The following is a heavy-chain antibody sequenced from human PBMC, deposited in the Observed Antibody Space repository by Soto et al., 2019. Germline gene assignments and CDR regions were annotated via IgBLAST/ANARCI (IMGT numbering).Heavy chain of an antibody. D-gene: IGHD3-10*01. CDR2: IYHSGST. CDR1: GGSISSGGYS. J-gene: IGHJ3*02. Sequence: QLQLQESGSGLVKPSQTLSLTCAVSGGSISSGGYSWSWIRQPPGKGLEWIGYIYHSGSTYYNPSLQSRVTISVDRSQNQFSLKLRSVTAADTAVYYCARAHGSGWGAFDIWGQGTMVTVSS. CDR3: ARAHGSGWGAFDI. V-gene: IGHV4-30-2*01.